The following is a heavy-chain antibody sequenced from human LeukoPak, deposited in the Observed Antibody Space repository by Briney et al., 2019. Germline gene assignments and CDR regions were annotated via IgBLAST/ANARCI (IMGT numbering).Heavy chain of an antibody. Sequence: PGGSLRLSCAASGFTFSVYSMSWVRQAPGKGLEWVSSISDDSNYIYYADSVEGRFTISRDNAKNSLYLQMNSLRAEDTAVYYCANHLACGSTHCPPFDYWGQGTLVTASS. CDR1: GFTFSVYS. CDR3: ANHLACGSTHCPPFDY. CDR2: ISDDSNYI. D-gene: IGHD2-2*01. V-gene: IGHV3-21*01. J-gene: IGHJ4*02.